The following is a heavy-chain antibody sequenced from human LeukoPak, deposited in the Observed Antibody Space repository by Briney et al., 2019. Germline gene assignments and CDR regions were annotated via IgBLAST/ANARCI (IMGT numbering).Heavy chain of an antibody. CDR2: IYHSGST. CDR1: GGSISSSNW. V-gene: IGHV4-4*02. J-gene: IGHJ6*02. Sequence: SETLSLTCAVSGGSISSSNWWSWVRQPPGKGLEWIGEIYHSGSTNYNPSLKSRVTISVDKSKNHFSLKLSSATAADTAVYYCARDRRPNCSGGSCYSPYFYYGMDVWGQGTTVTVSS. CDR3: ARDRRPNCSGGSCYSPYFYYGMDV. D-gene: IGHD2-15*01.